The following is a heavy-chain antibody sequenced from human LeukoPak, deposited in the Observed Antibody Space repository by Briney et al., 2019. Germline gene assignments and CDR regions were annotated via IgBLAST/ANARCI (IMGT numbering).Heavy chain of an antibody. CDR2: FDPEDGET. CDR1: GDTLTELP. CDR3: ATDFGWGTVTTWHAFDI. J-gene: IGHJ3*02. V-gene: IGHV1-24*01. Sequence: GASVKVSCKVSGDTLTELPIHWVRQAPGKGLEWMGGFDPEDGETIYAQKFQGRVTMTEDTSTDTAYMELSSLRSEDTAVYYCATDFGWGTVTTWHAFDIWGQGTMVTVSS. D-gene: IGHD4-17*01.